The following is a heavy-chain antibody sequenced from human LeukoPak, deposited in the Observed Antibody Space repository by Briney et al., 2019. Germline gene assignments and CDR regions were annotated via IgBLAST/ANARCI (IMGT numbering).Heavy chain of an antibody. CDR3: AAWGLHNY. V-gene: IGHV3-7*01. CDR1: GFAFRDYW. J-gene: IGHJ4*02. Sequence: GGSLRLSCAASGFAFRDYWMNWVRQAPGKGLEWVSNINLGGSVISYVDSVKGRCTASRDNAKNSLSLQMNSLRAEDTAVYYCAAWGLHNYWGQGTLVTVSS. D-gene: IGHD7-27*01. CDR2: INLGGSVI.